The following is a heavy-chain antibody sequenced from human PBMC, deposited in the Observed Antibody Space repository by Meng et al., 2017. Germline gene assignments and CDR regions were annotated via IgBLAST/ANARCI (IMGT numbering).Heavy chain of an antibody. CDR3: ATRGNPYLNC. Sequence: QGQLVQSGAEVKTPGASVKVSCDASAYTRSSDGFSWVRQAPGQGLEWLGWINTYNGKTDYAHRFQDRVTLTTDTFTNTAYMELRSLRSDDTAVYYCATRGNPYLNCWGQGTLVTVSS. CDR1: AYTRSSDG. V-gene: IGHV1-18*01. CDR2: INTYNGKT. J-gene: IGHJ4*02.